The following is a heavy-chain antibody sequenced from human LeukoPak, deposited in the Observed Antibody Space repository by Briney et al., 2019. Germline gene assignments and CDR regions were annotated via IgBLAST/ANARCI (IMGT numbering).Heavy chain of an antibody. CDR1: GFTFSSYE. Sequence: GGSLRPSCAASGFTFSSYEMNWVRQAPGKGLEWVSYISRSGSNKHYADSVKGRFTISRDNSKNSLYLQMNSLRIEDTALYYCAKGLLNYGDYGIDAFDIWGQGTMVTVSS. CDR2: ISRSGSNK. J-gene: IGHJ3*02. D-gene: IGHD4-17*01. V-gene: IGHV3-48*03. CDR3: AKGLLNYGDYGIDAFDI.